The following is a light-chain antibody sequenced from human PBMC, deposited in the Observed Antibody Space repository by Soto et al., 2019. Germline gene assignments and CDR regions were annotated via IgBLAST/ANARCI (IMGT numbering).Light chain of an antibody. CDR1: QNVSSN. J-gene: IGKJ5*01. CDR3: QQYNNWPPIT. CDR2: GAS. V-gene: IGKV3-15*01. Sequence: TVLTQSPGTLSLSPGERATLSCRASQNVSSNLLVWYQQHPGQAPRPLIYGASTRATGIPARFSGSGSGTGFTLTISSLQSEDFAVYYCQQYNNWPPITFGQGTRLEIK.